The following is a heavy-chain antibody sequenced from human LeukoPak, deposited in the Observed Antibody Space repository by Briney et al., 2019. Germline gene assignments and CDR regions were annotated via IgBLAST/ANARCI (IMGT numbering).Heavy chain of an antibody. V-gene: IGHV3-48*03. CDR1: GFTFSSYE. Sequence: GGSLRLSCAASGFTFSSYEVNWVRQAPGKGLEWISCIATGGATTYYADSVRGRFTISRDNAENSLYLQMSSLRAEDTAVYFCARGFRHTAMFLDHWGQGNLVTVSS. CDR2: IATGGATT. CDR3: ARGFRHTAMFLDH. D-gene: IGHD5-18*01. J-gene: IGHJ4*02.